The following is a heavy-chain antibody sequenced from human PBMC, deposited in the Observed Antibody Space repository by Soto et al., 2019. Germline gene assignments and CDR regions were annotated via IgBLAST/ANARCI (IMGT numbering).Heavy chain of an antibody. CDR3: ASRIAVAATDYYYYYGMDV. Sequence: PSETLSLTCTVSGGSISSSSYYWGWIRQPPGKGLEWIGSIYYSGSTYYNPSLKSRVTISVDTSKNQFSLKLSSVTAADTAVYYCASRIAVAATDYYYYYGMDVWGQGTTVT. V-gene: IGHV4-39*01. CDR1: GGSISSSSYY. J-gene: IGHJ6*02. CDR2: IYYSGST. D-gene: IGHD6-19*01.